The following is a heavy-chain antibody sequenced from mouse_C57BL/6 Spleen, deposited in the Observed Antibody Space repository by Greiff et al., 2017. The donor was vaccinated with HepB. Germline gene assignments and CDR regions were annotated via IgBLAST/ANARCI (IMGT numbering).Heavy chain of an antibody. CDR2: ISYDGSN. V-gene: IGHV3-6*01. CDR1: GYSITSGYY. J-gene: IGHJ2*01. CDR3: ARGALYSLDY. Sequence: EVKLQESGPGLVKPSQSLSLTCSVTGYSITSGYYWNWIRQFPGNKLEWMGYISYDGSNNYNPSLKNRISITRDTSKNQFFLKLNSVTTEDTATYYCARGALYSLDYWGQGTTLTVSS.